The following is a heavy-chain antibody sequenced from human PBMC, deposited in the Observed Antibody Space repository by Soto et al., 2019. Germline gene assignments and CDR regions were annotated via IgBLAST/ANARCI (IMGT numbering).Heavy chain of an antibody. Sequence: PGGSLRLSCAASGFTFSSYGMHWVRQAPGKGLEWVAVILYDGRNKYYADSVKGRFTISRDNTKNTLYLQMNSLRAEDTAVYCCAKDVIAAAPTFYNWFYPWGQGTLVTVSS. J-gene: IGHJ5*02. CDR2: ILYDGRNK. V-gene: IGHV3-30*18. CDR3: AKDVIAAAPTFYNWFYP. D-gene: IGHD6-13*01. CDR1: GFTFSSYG.